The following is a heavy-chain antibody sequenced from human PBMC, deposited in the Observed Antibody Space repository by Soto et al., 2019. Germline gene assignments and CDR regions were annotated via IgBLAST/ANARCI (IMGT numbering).Heavy chain of an antibody. Sequence: SETLSLTCAVYGGSFSGYYWSWIRQPPGKGLEWIGEINHSGSTNYNPSLKSRVTISVDTSKNQFSLKLNSVTAADTAVYYCASQALDTAIFDYWGQGTLVTVSS. J-gene: IGHJ4*02. CDR3: ASQALDTAIFDY. CDR1: GGSFSGYY. V-gene: IGHV4-34*01. CDR2: INHSGST. D-gene: IGHD5-18*01.